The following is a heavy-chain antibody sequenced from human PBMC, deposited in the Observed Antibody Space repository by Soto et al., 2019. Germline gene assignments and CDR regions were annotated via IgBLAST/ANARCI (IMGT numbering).Heavy chain of an antibody. CDR2: IYYSGST. Sequence: QVQLQESGPGLVKPSQTLSLTCTVSGGSISSGGYYWSWIRQHPGKGLAWIGYIYYSGSTYYNPSLQSRVTISVDRSKNQFSLKLISVTAADTAVYYCARLPHAFDSNYDYYYYGIDVWGQGTTVTVSS. CDR3: ARLPHAFDSNYDYYYYGIDV. CDR1: GGSISSGGYY. V-gene: IGHV4-31*03. D-gene: IGHD4-4*01. J-gene: IGHJ6*02.